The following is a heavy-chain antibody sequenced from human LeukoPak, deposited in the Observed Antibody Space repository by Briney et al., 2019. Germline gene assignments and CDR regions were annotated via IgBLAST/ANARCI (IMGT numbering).Heavy chain of an antibody. Sequence: SETLSLTCIVSGGSISSYYWSWIRQPPGKGLEWIGYIYSSGSTDYNPSLKSRVTISVDTSKNQFSLKLSSVTAADTAVYYCASLSMVRGVYLFDYWGQGTLVTVSS. J-gene: IGHJ4*02. CDR3: ASLSMVRGVYLFDY. V-gene: IGHV4-59*08. D-gene: IGHD3-10*01. CDR2: IYSSGST. CDR1: GGSISSYY.